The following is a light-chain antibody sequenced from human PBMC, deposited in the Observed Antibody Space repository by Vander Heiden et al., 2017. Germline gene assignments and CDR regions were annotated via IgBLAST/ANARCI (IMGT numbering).Light chain of an antibody. CDR3: QQDNSYQWT. CDR1: QSISSW. V-gene: IGKV1-5*01. J-gene: IGKJ1*01. CDR2: DAS. Sequence: DIQMTQSPSTLSASVGDRVTITCRASQSISSWLAWYQQKPGKAPKLLIYDASSLESGVPSRFSCSGSGTEFTLTISSLQPDDFATYCCQQDNSYQWTFGQGTKVEIK.